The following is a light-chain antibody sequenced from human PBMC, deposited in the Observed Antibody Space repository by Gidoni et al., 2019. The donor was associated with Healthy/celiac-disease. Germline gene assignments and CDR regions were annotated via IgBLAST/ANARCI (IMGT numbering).Light chain of an antibody. Sequence: PGQSITISCTGTSSDVGGYNYVSWYQQHPGKAPKLMIYEVSNRPSGVSNRFSGSKSGNTASLTISGLQAEDEADYYCSSYTSSSTLDVFGTGTKVTVL. CDR2: EVS. J-gene: IGLJ1*01. CDR1: SSDVGGYNY. CDR3: SSYTSSSTLDV. V-gene: IGLV2-14*01.